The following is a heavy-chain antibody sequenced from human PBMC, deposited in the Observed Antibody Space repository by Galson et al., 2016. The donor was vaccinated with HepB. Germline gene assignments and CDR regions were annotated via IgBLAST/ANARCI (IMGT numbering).Heavy chain of an antibody. D-gene: IGHD3-10*01. V-gene: IGHV3-33*08. CDR2: IWYDGSNK. CDR1: GFTFDDYG. Sequence: SLRLSCAASGFTFDDYGMDWVRQAPGKGLEWVAVIWYDGSNKYYADSVKGRFTISRDNSKNILYLQMNSLRAEDTAVYYCARDFESRYASGSYKGYWGQGTLVTVSS. CDR3: ARDFESRYASGSYKGY. J-gene: IGHJ4*02.